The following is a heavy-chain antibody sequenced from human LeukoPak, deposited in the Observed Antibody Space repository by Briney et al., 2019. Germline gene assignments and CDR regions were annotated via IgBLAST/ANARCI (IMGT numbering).Heavy chain of an antibody. CDR2: ISSGGST. J-gene: IGHJ4*02. CDR3: ARDHNYGHY. CDR1: GFTVSSNS. Sequence: GGSLRLSCAVSGFTVSSNSMTWVRQAPGRGLECVSVISSGGSTYYADSVKGRFTISRDNSKNALYLQMNSLRAEDTAVYYCARDHNYGHYWGQGTLVTVSS. D-gene: IGHD4-17*01. V-gene: IGHV3-53*01.